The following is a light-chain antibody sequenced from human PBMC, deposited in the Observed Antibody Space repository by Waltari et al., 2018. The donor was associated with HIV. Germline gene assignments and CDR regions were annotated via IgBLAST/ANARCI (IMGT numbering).Light chain of an antibody. CDR1: TIGTKS. CDR3: QVWNSSGDHPRVV. V-gene: IGLV3-21*02. Sequence: SYVVTQPPSVSVAPGQTARITCGGNTIGTKSVHWYQQKPGQAPVLVVYDDSDRRAGIPDRFSGSNSGNTATLTISGVEAGDEADYYCQVWNSSGDHPRVVFGGGTKLTVL. CDR2: DDS. J-gene: IGLJ2*01.